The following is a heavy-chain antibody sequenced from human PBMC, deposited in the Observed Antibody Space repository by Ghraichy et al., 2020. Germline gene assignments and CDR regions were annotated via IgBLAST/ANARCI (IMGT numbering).Heavy chain of an antibody. CDR2: ISGSGDYT. Sequence: GGSLRLSCAASGITFSNYAMSWVRQAPGKGLDWVSGISGSGDYTYYADSVKGRFTISRDNSKNTLYLQMNSLRAEDTAVYYCAKGGDYYFDKPANEWGKGTLVTVSS. CDR1: GITFSNYA. D-gene: IGHD3-22*01. V-gene: IGHV3-23*01. CDR3: AKGGDYYFDKPANE. J-gene: IGHJ4*02.